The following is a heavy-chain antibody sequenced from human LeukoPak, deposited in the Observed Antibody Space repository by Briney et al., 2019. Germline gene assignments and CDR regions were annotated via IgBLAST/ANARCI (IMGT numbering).Heavy chain of an antibody. CDR2: INPNSGDT. Sequence: GASVKVSCKASGYSFTGYYMHWVRQAPGQGLEWMGWINPNSGDTKYAQKFQGRVTMTRETSISTAYMELNRLRSDDTAVYYCARGGLRVMVYRLYYMDVWGKGTTVTVSS. J-gene: IGHJ6*03. CDR1: GYSFTGYY. D-gene: IGHD2-8*01. V-gene: IGHV1-2*02. CDR3: ARGGLRVMVYRLYYMDV.